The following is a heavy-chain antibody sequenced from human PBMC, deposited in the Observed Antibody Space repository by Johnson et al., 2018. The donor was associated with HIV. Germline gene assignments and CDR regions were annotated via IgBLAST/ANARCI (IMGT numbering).Heavy chain of an antibody. CDR3: MTDILTGYYNPDGFDI. J-gene: IGHJ3*02. CDR2: IRYDESNE. V-gene: IGHV3-30*02. CDR1: GFTFDDYD. Sequence: VESGGYVVRPGGSLRLSCAAYGFTFDDYDMTWVRQAPGKGLEWVAFIRYDESNEYYADSVKGRFTISRDNSKNTLYLQMSGLRVEDTSVYYCMTDILTGYYNPDGFDIWGQGTMVTVS. D-gene: IGHD3-9*01.